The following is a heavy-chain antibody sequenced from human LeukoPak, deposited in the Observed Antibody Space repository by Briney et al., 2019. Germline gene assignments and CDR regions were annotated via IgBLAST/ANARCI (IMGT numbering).Heavy chain of an antibody. CDR2: ISYDGSNK. J-gene: IGHJ4*02. V-gene: IGHV3-30-3*01. D-gene: IGHD6-6*01. Sequence: GGSLRLSCAASGFTFSSYAMHWVRQAPGKGLEWVAVISYDGSNKYYADSVKGRFTISRDNSKNTLYLQMNSLRAEDTAVYYCARDSSSTFDYWGQGTLVTVSS. CDR1: GFTFSSYA. CDR3: ARDSSSTFDY.